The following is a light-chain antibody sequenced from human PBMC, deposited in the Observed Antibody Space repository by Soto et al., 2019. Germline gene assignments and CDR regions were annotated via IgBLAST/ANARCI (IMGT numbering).Light chain of an antibody. V-gene: IGLV1-40*01. CDR1: SSNIGAGYD. J-gene: IGLJ2*01. Sequence: QSVLTHPPSVSGAPGQRVTISCTGSSSNIGAGYDVHWYQQLPGAAPKLLVYGNTNRPSGVPDRFSGSRSGTSASLAITGLQAEDEADYYCQSYESSLSGWVFGGGTKVTVL. CDR3: QSYESSLSGWV. CDR2: GNT.